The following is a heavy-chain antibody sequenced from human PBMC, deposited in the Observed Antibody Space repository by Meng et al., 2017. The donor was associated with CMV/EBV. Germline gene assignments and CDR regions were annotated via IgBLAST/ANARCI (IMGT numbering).Heavy chain of an antibody. CDR1: GFTFDDYA. CDR2: ISWNSGSI. J-gene: IGHJ3*02. D-gene: IGHD3-22*01. V-gene: IGHV3-9*03. Sequence: SLKISCAASGFTFDDYAMHWVRQAPGKGLEWVSGISWNSGSIGYADSVKGRFTISRDNAKNSLYLQMNSLRAEDMALYYCARGGSLNYYDSCGSDAFDIWGQGTMVTVSS. CDR3: ARGGSLNYYDSCGSDAFDI.